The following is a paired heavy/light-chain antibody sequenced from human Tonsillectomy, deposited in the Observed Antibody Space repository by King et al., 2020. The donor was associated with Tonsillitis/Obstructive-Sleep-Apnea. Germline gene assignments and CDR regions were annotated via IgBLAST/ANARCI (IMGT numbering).Heavy chain of an antibody. Sequence: QVQLVQSGAEVKKPGASVKVSCKASGYTFTGYYMHWVRQAPGQGLEWMGWINPNSGGTNYAQKFQGWVTMTRDTSISTAYMELSRLRSDDTAVYYCARGGYCSSISCYNGPLEDYYYYMDVWGKGTTVTVSS. CDR2: INPNSGGT. CDR3: ARGGYCSSISCYNGPLEDYYYYMDV. V-gene: IGHV1-2*04. CDR1: GYTFTGYY. D-gene: IGHD2-2*02. J-gene: IGHJ6*03.
Light chain of an antibody. CDR1: SSDVGGYNY. CDR3: SSYTSSSSYV. CDR2: DVS. V-gene: IGLV2-14*01. J-gene: IGLJ1*01. Sequence: QSALTQPASVSGSPGQSITISCTGTSSDVGGYNYVSWYQQHPGKAPKLMIYDVSNRPSGVSNRFSGSKSGNTASLTISGLQAEDEADYYCSSYTSSSSYVFGTGTKVTVL.